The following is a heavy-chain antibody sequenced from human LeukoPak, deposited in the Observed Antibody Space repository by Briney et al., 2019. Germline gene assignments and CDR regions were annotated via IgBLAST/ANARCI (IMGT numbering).Heavy chain of an antibody. CDR3: ARVRGLTTATTSY. CDR2: ISSSSSTI. J-gene: IGHJ4*02. V-gene: IGHV3-48*01. CDR1: GFTSSSYS. Sequence: GGSLRLSCAASGFTSSSYSMNWVRQAPRKGLEWVSYISSSSSTIYYADSVKGRFTISRDNAKNSLYLQMNSLRAEDTAVYYCARVRGLTTATTSYWGQGTLVTVSS. D-gene: IGHD4-4*01.